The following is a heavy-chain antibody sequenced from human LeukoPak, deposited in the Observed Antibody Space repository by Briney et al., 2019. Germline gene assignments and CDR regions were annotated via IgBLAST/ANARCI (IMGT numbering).Heavy chain of an antibody. V-gene: IGHV5-51*01. CDR1: GYSFTSYW. D-gene: IGHD4-23*01. CDR2: IYPGDSDT. CDR3: AGVGLLDYGGLETAFDI. Sequence: GESLKISCKGSGYSFTSYWIGWVRQMPGKGLEWMGIIYPGDSDTRYSPSFQGQVTISADKSISTAYLQWSSLKASDTAMYYCAGVGLLDYGGLETAFDIWGQGTMVTVSS. J-gene: IGHJ3*02.